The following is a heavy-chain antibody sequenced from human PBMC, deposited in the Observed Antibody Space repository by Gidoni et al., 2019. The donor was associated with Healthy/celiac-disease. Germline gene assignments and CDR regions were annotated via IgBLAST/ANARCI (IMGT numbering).Heavy chain of an antibody. Sequence: EVQLVESGGGLVKPGGSLRLSCAASGCTFSSYSMNWVRQAPGKGLECVSSISSSSSYIYYADSVKGRFTISRDNAKNSLYLQMNSLRAEDTAVYYCARDFFEKDYSKRDWFDPWGQGTLVTVSS. CDR1: GCTFSSYS. D-gene: IGHD4-4*01. J-gene: IGHJ5*02. CDR3: ARDFFEKDYSKRDWFDP. CDR2: ISSSSSYI. V-gene: IGHV3-21*01.